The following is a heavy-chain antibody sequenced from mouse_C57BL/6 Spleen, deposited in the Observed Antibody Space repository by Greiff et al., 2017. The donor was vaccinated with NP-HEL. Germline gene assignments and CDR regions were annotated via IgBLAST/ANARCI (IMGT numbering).Heavy chain of an antibody. Sequence: EVQLQQSGPELVKPGASVKIPCKASGYTFTDYNMDWVKQSHGKSLEWIGDINPNNGGTIYNQKFKGKATLTVDKSSSTAYMELRSLTSEDTAVYYCASRCNYDYYDAMDYWGQGTSVTVSS. CDR1: GYTFTDYN. CDR3: ASRCNYDYYDAMDY. CDR2: INPNNGGT. D-gene: IGHD2-1*01. J-gene: IGHJ4*01. V-gene: IGHV1-18*01.